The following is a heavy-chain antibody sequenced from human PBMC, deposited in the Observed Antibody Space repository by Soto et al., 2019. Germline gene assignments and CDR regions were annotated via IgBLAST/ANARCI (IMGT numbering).Heavy chain of an antibody. CDR3: AYLPCSGGSCYWFSFSGMDV. D-gene: IGHD2-15*01. CDR1: GFPLSTSGVG. CDR2: IYWDDDK. V-gene: IGHV2-5*02. J-gene: IGHJ6*02. Sequence: QITLKESGPTLVKPTQTLTLTCTFSGFPLSTSGVGVAWIRQPPGKALEWLALIYWDDDKRYRPSLESSLTITKDTSKTQVVLTMTNMDAVDTATYYCAYLPCSGGSCYWFSFSGMDVWGQGTTVTVSS.